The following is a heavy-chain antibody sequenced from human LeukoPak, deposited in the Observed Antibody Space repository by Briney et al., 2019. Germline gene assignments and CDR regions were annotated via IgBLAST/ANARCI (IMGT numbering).Heavy chain of an antibody. Sequence: TGGSLRLSCAVSGLSFSNFWMSWVRQAPGKGLEWVANINEDGSAKYYVDSLKGRFTISRDNAKNSLSLQMNSLRAEDTAVYYCAKDLDLDYGSGSFSAFDIWGQGTMVTVSS. CDR2: INEDGSAK. J-gene: IGHJ3*02. CDR1: GLSFSNFW. V-gene: IGHV3-7*03. CDR3: AKDLDLDYGSGSFSAFDI. D-gene: IGHD3-10*01.